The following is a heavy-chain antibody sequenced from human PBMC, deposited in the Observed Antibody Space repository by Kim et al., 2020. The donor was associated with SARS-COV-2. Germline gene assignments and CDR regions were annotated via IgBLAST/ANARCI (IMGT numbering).Heavy chain of an antibody. CDR2: IYYTGAT. D-gene: IGHD4-17*01. V-gene: IGHV4-59*08. CDR3: GRRRYVDYAFDM. Sequence: SETLSLTCTVSGGSMSSYYWTWIRQPPGKGLQWIGNIYYTGATDYNPSLKSRVSMSIDRSGDRFSLSLTSLSAADTALSFCGRRRYVDYAFDMWGQGSMVIVSS. J-gene: IGHJ3*02. CDR1: GGSMSSYY.